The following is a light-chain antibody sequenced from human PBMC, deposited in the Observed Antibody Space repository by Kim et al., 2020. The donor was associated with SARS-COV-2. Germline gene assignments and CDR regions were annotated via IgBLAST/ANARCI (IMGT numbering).Light chain of an antibody. J-gene: IGKJ3*01. V-gene: IGKV1-5*03. CDR2: KAS. CDR1: QSISSW. CDR3: RQYNYDVT. Sequence: DIQMTQSPSSLSASVGDRVTITRRPSQSISSWLAWYQQKAGKAPKLLIYKASTIQSGVPSRFSGSGSGTEFTLTINDLQSDDFATYYCRQYNYDVTFGPGTKVDIK.